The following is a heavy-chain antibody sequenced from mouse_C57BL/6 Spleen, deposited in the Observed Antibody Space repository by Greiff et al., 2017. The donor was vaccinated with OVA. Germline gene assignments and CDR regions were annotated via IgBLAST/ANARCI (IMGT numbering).Heavy chain of an antibody. J-gene: IGHJ4*01. CDR2: ISDGGSYT. CDR3: ARGVYYGSSYVEDYAMDY. Sequence: DVQLVESGGGLVKPGGSLKLSCAASGFTFSSYAMSWVRQTPEKRLEWVATISDGGSYTYYPDNVKGRFTISRDNAKNNLYLQMSHLKSEDTAMYYCARGVYYGSSYVEDYAMDYWGQGTSVTVSS. D-gene: IGHD1-1*01. V-gene: IGHV5-4*01. CDR1: GFTFSSYA.